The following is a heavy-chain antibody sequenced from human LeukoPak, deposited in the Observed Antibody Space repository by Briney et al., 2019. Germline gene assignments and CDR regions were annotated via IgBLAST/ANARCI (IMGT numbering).Heavy chain of an antibody. J-gene: IGHJ4*02. D-gene: IGHD2-2*02. CDR3: AKDYGYCSSKNCYIGTVVF. CDR2: IQYDGSKK. Sequence: HPGGGLRLSCAASGFTLSSYGIDSGRQTPGKGLEWVTFIQYDGSKKYYADSVKGRFPISRDNPKNTLSLQMNSLPADDTAVYYCAKDYGYCSSKNCYIGTVVFWGEETLGTLSS. V-gene: IGHV3-30*02. CDR1: GFTLSSYG.